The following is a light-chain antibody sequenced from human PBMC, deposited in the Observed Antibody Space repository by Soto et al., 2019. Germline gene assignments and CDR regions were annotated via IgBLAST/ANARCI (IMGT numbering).Light chain of an antibody. J-gene: IGKJ5*01. V-gene: IGKV3-15*01. CDR3: QQHNNWPIT. CDR1: QSVSSK. CDR2: GAS. Sequence: IVVTQAPATLSVSPGEGATAFWRASQSVSSKLAWYQQKPGQAPRLLIYGASTRATGIPARFSGSGSGTEFTVSISSLQSEDFAVYYCQQHNNWPITFGQGTRLEIK.